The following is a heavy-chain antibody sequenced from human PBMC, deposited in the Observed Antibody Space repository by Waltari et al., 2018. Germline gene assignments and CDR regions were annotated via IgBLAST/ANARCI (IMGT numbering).Heavy chain of an antibody. V-gene: IGHV3-74*02. CDR1: VFTFSSYW. CDR3: ASHRPGGYGMDV. Sequence: EVQLVASGGGLVKPGGSLRLSCAASVFTFSSYWMPCVLKGPGKGLVVVSAITSDGGRTRYADSVKGRFTISRDNAKNTLYLQMNSLRADDTAVYYCASHRPGGYGMDVWGHGTTVTVSS. J-gene: IGHJ6*02. D-gene: IGHD2-15*01. CDR2: ITSDGGRT.